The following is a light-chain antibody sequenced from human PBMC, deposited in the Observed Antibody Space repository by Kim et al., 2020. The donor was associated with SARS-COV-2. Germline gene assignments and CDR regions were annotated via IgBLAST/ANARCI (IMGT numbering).Light chain of an antibody. J-gene: IGLJ3*02. CDR1: SGHSRFA. Sequence: ASVNLPCTLSSGHSRFAIAWHQQQPEKGPRFLMKLNSDGSHTKGDGIPDRFSGSSSGTERYLTISRLQSEDEADYYCQTWGTGILVFGGGTQLTVL. CDR3: QTWGTGILV. CDR2: LNSDGSH. V-gene: IGLV4-69*01.